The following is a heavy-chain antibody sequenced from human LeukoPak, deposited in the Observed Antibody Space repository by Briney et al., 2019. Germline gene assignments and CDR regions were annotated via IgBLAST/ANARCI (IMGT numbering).Heavy chain of an antibody. D-gene: IGHD1-26*01. CDR3: ATDLGLYSRSYGY. CDR1: GYTFSNYG. V-gene: IGHV1-18*01. J-gene: IGHJ4*02. Sequence: ASVKVSCKASGYTFSNYGITWVRQAPGQGLEWMGWISAYNGDTNYAQKLQDRVTMTTDTSTSTAYMELSNLISDDTAVYYCATDLGLYSRSYGYWGQGTLVTVSS. CDR2: ISAYNGDT.